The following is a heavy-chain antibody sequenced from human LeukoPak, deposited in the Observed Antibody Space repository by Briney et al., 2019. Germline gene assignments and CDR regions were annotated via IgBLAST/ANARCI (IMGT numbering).Heavy chain of an antibody. CDR1: GGSLSTYY. J-gene: IGHJ3*02. D-gene: IGHD3-9*01. V-gene: IGHV4-59*08. CDR3: ARGRYFDPYDAFDI. CDR2: IYYSGST. Sequence: SETLSLTCTVSGGSLSTYYWSWIRQPPGKGLEWIGYIYYSGSTKYSPSLKSRLTISVDMSKNQFSLKLSSVTAADTAVYYCARGRYFDPYDAFDIWGQGTLVTVSS.